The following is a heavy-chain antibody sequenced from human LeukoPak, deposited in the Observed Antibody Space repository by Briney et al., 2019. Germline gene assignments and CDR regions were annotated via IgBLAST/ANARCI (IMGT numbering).Heavy chain of an antibody. CDR1: GFAFSSFW. CDR2: INSDGSTT. Sequence: GGSLRLSCAASGFAFSSFWMHWVRQVPGKGLVWVSGINSDGSTTGYADSVKGRLTISRDNAKNTLYLQMNGLRAKDTALYYCARGGYGAHMGWGQGTLVTVSS. D-gene: IGHD4-17*01. CDR3: ARGGYGAHMG. V-gene: IGHV3-74*01. J-gene: IGHJ4*02.